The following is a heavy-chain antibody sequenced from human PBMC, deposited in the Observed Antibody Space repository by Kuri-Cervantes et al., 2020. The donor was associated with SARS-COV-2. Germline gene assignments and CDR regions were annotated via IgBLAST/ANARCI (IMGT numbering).Heavy chain of an antibody. CDR2: IYHSGST. J-gene: IGHJ6*02. CDR3: ARAFIVVVPAALGLGIYYYYGMDV. V-gene: IGHV4-4*02. Sequence: GSLRLSCAASGFTFSSYSMNWVRQPPGKGLEWIGEIYHSGSTNYNPSLKSRVTISVDKSKNQFSLKLSSVTAADTAVYYCARAFIVVVPAALGLGIYYYYGMDVWGQGTTVTVSS. D-gene: IGHD2-2*01. CDR1: GFTFSSYSM.